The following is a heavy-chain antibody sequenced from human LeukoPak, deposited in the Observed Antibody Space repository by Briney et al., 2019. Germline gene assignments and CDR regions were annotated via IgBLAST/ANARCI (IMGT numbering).Heavy chain of an antibody. CDR1: GFTFSSYA. D-gene: IGHD1-26*01. Sequence: GGSLRLFCAASGFTFSSYAMSWVRQAPGKGLEWASGISGSGGSTYYADSVKGRFTISRDNSKNTLYLQMNSLRAEDTAVYYCAKDPRVGTTNYFDYWGQGTLVTVSS. CDR2: ISGSGGST. V-gene: IGHV3-23*01. CDR3: AKDPRVGTTNYFDY. J-gene: IGHJ4*02.